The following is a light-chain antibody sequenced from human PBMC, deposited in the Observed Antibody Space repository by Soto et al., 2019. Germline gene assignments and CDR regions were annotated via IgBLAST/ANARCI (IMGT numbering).Light chain of an antibody. V-gene: IGLV9-49*01. CDR1: SDFSSYK. Sequence: QAVVTQPPSASASLGASVTLTCTLSSDFSSYKVDWYQHRPGKGPRFVMRVGTGGSVGSKGDGIPDRFSVLGSGLNRYLTIKDIQEEDESDFYCGADHGSGSNFVYVFGPGTKVTVL. CDR2: VGTGGSVG. CDR3: GADHGSGSNFVYV. J-gene: IGLJ1*01.